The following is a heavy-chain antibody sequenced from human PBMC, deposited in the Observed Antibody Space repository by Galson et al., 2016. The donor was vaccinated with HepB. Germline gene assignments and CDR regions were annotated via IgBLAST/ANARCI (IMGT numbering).Heavy chain of an antibody. D-gene: IGHD6-13*01. Sequence: SLRLSCAASGFTFSSYAMNWVRQAPGKGLEWVSAISGTGGSTYYGDSVKGRFTISRDNSKNTPYLQMNSLRAEDTAVYYCAKGNEESNSGSSWYNWFDPWGQGTLVTVSS. CDR3: AKGNEESNSGSSWYNWFDP. V-gene: IGHV3-23*01. J-gene: IGHJ5*02. CDR1: GFTFSSYA. CDR2: ISGTGGST.